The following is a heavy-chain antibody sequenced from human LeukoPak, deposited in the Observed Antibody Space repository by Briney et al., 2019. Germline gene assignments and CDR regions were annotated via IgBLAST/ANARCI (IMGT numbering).Heavy chain of an antibody. CDR1: GSTSSTYA. CDR2: ISGSGAST. D-gene: IGHD1-26*01. Sequence: GGSLRLSCAASGSTSSTYAMSWVRQAPGKGLEWVSAISGSGASTYYADSVTGRFTISRDNSKNTVFLHMKTLRVEDTALYYCARWGGSFSARFDPWGQGTLVTVSS. V-gene: IGHV3-23*01. J-gene: IGHJ5*02. CDR3: ARWGGSFSARFDP.